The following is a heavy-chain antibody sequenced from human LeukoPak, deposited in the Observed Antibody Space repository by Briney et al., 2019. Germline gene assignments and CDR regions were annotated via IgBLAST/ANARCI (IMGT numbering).Heavy chain of an antibody. J-gene: IGHJ4*02. Sequence: GGSLSLSCPAAALTVSSNYMSWVSQAQGKVMEWVSVIYSGGSTYYADSVKGRFTISRDNSKSTLYLQMNCLRAEDTAVYDCARFGFHRPPLSDYFDYWGQGTLVTVSS. CDR1: ALTVSSNY. CDR3: ARFGFHRPPLSDYFDY. CDR2: IYSGGST. D-gene: IGHD1-14*01. V-gene: IGHV3-53*01.